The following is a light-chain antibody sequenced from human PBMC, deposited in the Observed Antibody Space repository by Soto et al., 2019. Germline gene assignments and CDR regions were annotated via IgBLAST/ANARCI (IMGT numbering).Light chain of an antibody. J-gene: IGKJ2*01. CDR1: RSFASSY. CDR3: HHYYSWPPYT. Sequence: EIVLTQSPATLSLSPGERATLSCRASRSFASSYLAWYQHKPGQAPRLLIYAASSRATGIPDRFIRSGSGADFTLTIGRLEPDDSSVYYCHHYYSWPPYTLGQGTKVDSK. V-gene: IGKV3-20*01. CDR2: AAS.